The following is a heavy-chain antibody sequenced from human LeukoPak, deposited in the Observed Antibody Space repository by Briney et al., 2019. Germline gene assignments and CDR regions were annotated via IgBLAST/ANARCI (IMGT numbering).Heavy chain of an antibody. V-gene: IGHV4-38-2*01. CDR1: GYSISSGSY. CDR3: ARGDNYYDSSGYLD. CDR2: IYHSGT. J-gene: IGHJ4*02. D-gene: IGHD3-22*01. Sequence: PETLSLTCAVSGYSISSGSYWGWIRQPPGKGLEWIGSIYHSGTYYNPSLESRVTISVDTPKNQFSLQLSSVTAADTAVYYCARGDNYYDSSGYLDWGQGTLVTVSS.